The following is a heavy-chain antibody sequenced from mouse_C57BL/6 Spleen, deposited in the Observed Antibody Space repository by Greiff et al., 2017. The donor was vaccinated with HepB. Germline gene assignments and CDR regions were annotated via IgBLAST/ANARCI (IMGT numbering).Heavy chain of an antibody. Sequence: VQGVESGPELVKPGASVKISCKASGYAFSSSWMNWVKQRPGKGLEWIGRIYPGDGDTNYNGKFKGKATLTADKSSSTAYMQLSSLTSEDSAVYFCAREVYYAMDYWGQGTSVTVSS. V-gene: IGHV1-82*01. J-gene: IGHJ4*01. CDR2: IYPGDGDT. CDR3: AREVYYAMDY. CDR1: GYAFSSSW.